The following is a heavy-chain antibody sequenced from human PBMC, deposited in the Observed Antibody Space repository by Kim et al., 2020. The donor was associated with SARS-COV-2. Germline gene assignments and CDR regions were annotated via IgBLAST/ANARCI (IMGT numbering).Heavy chain of an antibody. D-gene: IGHD3-10*01. Sequence: SVKVSCKASGGTFSNYTISWVRQAPGQGLEWMGGVIPIVGTSNYAQRFQGRVTITADESTSTAYMEVNSLRFEDTAVYYCAREGRRYHGWGRSYRGAFDIWGQGTVVTVSS. J-gene: IGHJ3*02. CDR2: VIPIVGTS. CDR1: GGTFSNYT. V-gene: IGHV1-69*13. CDR3: AREGRRYHGWGRSYRGAFDI.